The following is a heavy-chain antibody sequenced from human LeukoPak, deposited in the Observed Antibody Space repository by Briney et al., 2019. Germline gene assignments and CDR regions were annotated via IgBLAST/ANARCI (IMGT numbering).Heavy chain of an antibody. D-gene: IGHD2-15*01. CDR3: ARAGYCSGGSCYYYYYMDV. Sequence: ASVKVSCKASGYTFTGYYMHWVRQAPGQGLEWMGWINPNSGGTNYAQKFQGRVTMTRDTSISTAYMELSRLRSDDTAVYYCARAGYCSGGSCYYYYYMDVWGKGTTVTVSS. J-gene: IGHJ6*03. CDR2: INPNSGGT. CDR1: GYTFTGYY. V-gene: IGHV1-2*02.